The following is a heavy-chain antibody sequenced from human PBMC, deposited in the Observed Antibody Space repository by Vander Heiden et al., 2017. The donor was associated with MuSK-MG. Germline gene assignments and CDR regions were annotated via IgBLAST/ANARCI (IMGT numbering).Heavy chain of an antibody. J-gene: IGHJ4*02. CDR1: GFTFSNAW. CDR3: TTDGSIAARPFDY. CDR2: IKSKTDGGTT. Sequence: EVQLVESGGGLVKPGGSLRLSCAASGFTFSNAWMSWVRQAPGKGLEWVGRIKSKTDGGTTDYAAPVKGRFTISRDDSKNTLYLQMNSLKTEDTAGYYCTTDGSIAARPFDYWGQGTLVTVSS. V-gene: IGHV3-15*01. D-gene: IGHD6-6*01.